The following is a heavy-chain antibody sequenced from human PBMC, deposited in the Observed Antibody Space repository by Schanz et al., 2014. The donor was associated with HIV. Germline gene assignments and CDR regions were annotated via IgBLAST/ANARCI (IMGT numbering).Heavy chain of an antibody. Sequence: QVQLVESGGGVVQPGRSLRLSCAASGFTFSSYAMHWVRQAPGKGLEWVSLIGSGGGKTYYADSVKGRFTISRDSSKNTVYLQMNGLRAEDTAVYYCALVGVWYYYGMDVWGHGTTVAVSS. CDR3: ALVGVWYYYGMDV. J-gene: IGHJ6*02. D-gene: IGHD2-8*01. CDR1: GFTFSSYA. CDR2: IGSGGGKT. V-gene: IGHV3-NL1*01.